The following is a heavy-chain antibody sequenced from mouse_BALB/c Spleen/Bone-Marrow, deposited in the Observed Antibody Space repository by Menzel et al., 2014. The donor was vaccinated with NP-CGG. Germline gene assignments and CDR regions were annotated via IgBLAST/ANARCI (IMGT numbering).Heavy chain of an antibody. CDR2: INSNGGST. J-gene: IGHJ2*01. V-gene: IGHV5-6-3*01. Sequence: DVHLVESGGGLVQPGGSLKLSCAASGFTFSSYGMSWVRQTPDKRLELVATINSNGGSTYYPDSVKGRFTISRDNAKNTLYLQMSSLKSEDTAMYYCARDGSSYEGNYFDYWGQGTTLTVSS. D-gene: IGHD1-1*01. CDR3: ARDGSSYEGNYFDY. CDR1: GFTFSSYG.